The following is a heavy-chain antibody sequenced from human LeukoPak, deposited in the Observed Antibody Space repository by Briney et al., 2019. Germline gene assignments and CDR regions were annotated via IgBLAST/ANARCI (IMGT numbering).Heavy chain of an antibody. CDR1: GFTFSSYA. CDR2: IKSKTDGGTT. D-gene: IGHD2-21*02. CDR3: TTAFGDETTDFDY. V-gene: IGHV3-15*01. J-gene: IGHJ4*02. Sequence: GGSLRLSCAASGFTFSSYAMSWVRQAPGKGLEWVGRIKSKTDGGTTDYAAPVKGRFTISRDDSKNTLYLQMNSLKTEDTAVYYCTTAFGDETTDFDYWGQGTLVTVSS.